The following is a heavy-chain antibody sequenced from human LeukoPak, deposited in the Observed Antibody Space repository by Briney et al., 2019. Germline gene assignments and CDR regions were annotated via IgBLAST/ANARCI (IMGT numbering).Heavy chain of an antibody. V-gene: IGHV4-59*01. CDR3: AAWGYSSGWYRY. D-gene: IGHD6-19*01. Sequence: SETLSLTCTVSGGSISSYYWSWIRQPPGKGLEWIGYIYYSGSTNYNPSLKSRVTISVDTSKNQFSLKLSSVTAADTAVYYCAAWGYSSGWYRYWGQGTLVTVSS. J-gene: IGHJ4*02. CDR2: IYYSGST. CDR1: GGSISSYY.